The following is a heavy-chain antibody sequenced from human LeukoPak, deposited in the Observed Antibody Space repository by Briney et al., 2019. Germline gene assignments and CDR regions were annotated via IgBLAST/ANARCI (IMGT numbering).Heavy chain of an antibody. D-gene: IGHD6-19*01. V-gene: IGHV4-34*01. CDR2: INHSGST. CDR1: GGSFSGYY. Sequence: SETLSLTCAVYGGSFSGYYWSWIRQPPGKGLEWIGEINHSGSTNYNPSLKSRVTISVDTSKNQFSLKLNSVTAADTAVYYCARLHLVSSGWHPMADSWGQGTLVTVSS. J-gene: IGHJ4*02. CDR3: ARLHLVSSGWHPMADS.